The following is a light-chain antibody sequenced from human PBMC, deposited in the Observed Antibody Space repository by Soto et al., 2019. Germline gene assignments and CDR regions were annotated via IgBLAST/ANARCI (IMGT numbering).Light chain of an antibody. CDR2: GAS. J-gene: IGKJ1*01. CDR3: QQYGSSPGT. CDR1: QSVSSNY. Sequence: EIVLTQSPGTLSLSPGERATFSCRASQSVSSNYLAWYQQRRGLPPRLLIYGASNRATGIPDRFSGSGSGTDFTLTISRLESEDFAVYYCQQYGSSPGTFGQGTKVDIK. V-gene: IGKV3-20*01.